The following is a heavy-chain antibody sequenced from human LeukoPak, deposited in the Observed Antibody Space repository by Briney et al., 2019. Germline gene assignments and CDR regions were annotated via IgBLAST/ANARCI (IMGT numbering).Heavy chain of an antibody. V-gene: IGHV3-33*01. CDR2: IWYDGRHK. CDR1: GFSFSSYG. Sequence: GGSLRLSCAASGFSFSSYGMHWVRQAPGKGLEWVAVIWYDGRHKYYADSVKGRFTISRDNAKNTLYLQMNSLRAEDTAVYYCAREPPGYYYGMDVWGQGTTVTVSS. J-gene: IGHJ6*02. CDR3: AREPPGYYYGMDV.